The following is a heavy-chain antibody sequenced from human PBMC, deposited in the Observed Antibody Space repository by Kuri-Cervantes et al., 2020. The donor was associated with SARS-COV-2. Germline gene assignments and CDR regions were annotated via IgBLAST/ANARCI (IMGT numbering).Heavy chain of an antibody. Sequence: ESLKISCTVSGGSISSSSYYWGWIRQSPGKGLEWIGSTHHSGNTYYNPSLKSRVIISVDTSRNQFSLRLTSVTAADTAIYYCATQWLAHSDNWGQGTLVTVSS. CDR1: GGSISSSSYY. CDR2: THHSGNT. CDR3: ATQWLAHSDN. D-gene: IGHD6-19*01. J-gene: IGHJ4*02. V-gene: IGHV4-39*01.